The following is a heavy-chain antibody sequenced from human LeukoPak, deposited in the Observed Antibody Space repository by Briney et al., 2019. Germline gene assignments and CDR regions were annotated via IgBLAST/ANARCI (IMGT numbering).Heavy chain of an antibody. D-gene: IGHD4-17*01. CDR1: RFTFSSYG. CDR2: IWFDGSNK. CDR3: ARDHERDDYGDSYFDY. V-gene: IGHV3-33*01. Sequence: PGGSLRLFCAASRFTFSSYGMHWVRRAPGKGLEWVAVIWFDGSNKYYADSVKGRFTISRDNSKNTLYLQMNSLRAEDTAVYYCARDHERDDYGDSYFDYWGQGTLVTVSS. J-gene: IGHJ4*02.